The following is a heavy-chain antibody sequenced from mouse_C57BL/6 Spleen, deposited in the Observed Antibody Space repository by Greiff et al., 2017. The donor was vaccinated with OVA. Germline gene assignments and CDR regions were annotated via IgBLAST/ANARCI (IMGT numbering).Heavy chain of an antibody. Sequence: EVKLVESGGGLVQPGGSLSLSCAASGFTFTDYYMSWVRQPPGKALEWLGFIRNKANGYTTEYSASVKGRFTISRDNSQSILYLQRNALRAEDSATYYCARYHDDYFLYWGQGTTLTVSS. J-gene: IGHJ2*01. CDR1: GFTFTDYY. CDR3: ARYHDDYFLY. CDR2: IRNKANGYTT. V-gene: IGHV7-3*01. D-gene: IGHD2-3*01.